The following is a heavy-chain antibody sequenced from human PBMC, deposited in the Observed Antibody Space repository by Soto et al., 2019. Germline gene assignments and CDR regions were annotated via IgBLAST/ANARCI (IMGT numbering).Heavy chain of an antibody. CDR3: ATIVSGGSGSYGDY. CDR1: GGTFSSYA. V-gene: IGHV1-69*12. J-gene: IGHJ4*02. Sequence: QVQLVQSGAEVKKPGSSVKVSCKASGGTFSSYAISWVRQAPGQGLEWMGGIIPIFGTANYAQKFQGRVTSTADEATSTAYMELSSLRSEDTAVYYCATIVSGGSGSYGDYWGQGTLVTVSS. CDR2: IIPIFGTA. D-gene: IGHD3-10*01.